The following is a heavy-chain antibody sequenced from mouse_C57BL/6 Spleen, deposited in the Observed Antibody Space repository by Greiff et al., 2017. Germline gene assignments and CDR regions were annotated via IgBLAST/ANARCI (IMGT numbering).Heavy chain of an antibody. CDR1: GFTFSSYA. V-gene: IGHV5-4*03. Sequence: DVKLVESGGGLVKPGGSLKLSCAASGFTFSSYAMSWVRQTPEKRLEWVATISDGGSYTYYPDNVKGRFTISRDNAKNNLYLQMSHLKSEDTAMYYCARAPYYYGSSYDYAMDYWGQGTSVTVSS. CDR3: ARAPYYYGSSYDYAMDY. D-gene: IGHD1-1*01. J-gene: IGHJ4*01. CDR2: ISDGGSYT.